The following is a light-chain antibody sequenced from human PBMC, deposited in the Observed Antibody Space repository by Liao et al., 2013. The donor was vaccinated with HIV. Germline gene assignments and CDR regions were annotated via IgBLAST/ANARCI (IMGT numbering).Light chain of an antibody. Sequence: SYELTQPPSVSVSPGQTARITCSGDKLGDKYACWYQQKPGQSPVLVIYQDSKRPSGIPERFSGSNSRNTATLTISGTQAKDEADYYCQAWDSSTADYVFGTGTKVTRP. CDR2: QDS. CDR1: KLGDKY. CDR3: QAWDSSTADYV. J-gene: IGLJ1*01. V-gene: IGLV3-1*01.